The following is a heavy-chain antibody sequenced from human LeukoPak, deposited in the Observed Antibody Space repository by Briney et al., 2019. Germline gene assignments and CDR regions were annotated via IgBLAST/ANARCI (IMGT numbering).Heavy chain of an antibody. CDR3: ARDWYCTSTGCHDTFDI. J-gene: IGHJ3*02. D-gene: IGHD2-2*01. V-gene: IGHV1-69*04. Sequence: SVKVSCKASGGTFSSNAITWVRQAPGQGLEWMGRIIPIYGIANYAQNFQGRVTLTTDTSTTTVYMELRSLRSDDTAVYYCARDWYCTSTGCHDTFDIWGQGTMVTVSS. CDR1: GGTFSSNA. CDR2: IIPIYGIA.